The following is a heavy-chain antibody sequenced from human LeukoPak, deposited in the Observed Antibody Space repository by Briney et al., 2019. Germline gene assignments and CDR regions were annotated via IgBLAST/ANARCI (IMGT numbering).Heavy chain of an antibody. J-gene: IGHJ4*02. CDR1: GGSISSSNW. V-gene: IGHV4-4*02. CDR3: ARGRISYSGSFEY. Sequence: SGTLSLTCAVSGGSISSSNWWSWVRQPPGKGLEWIGEIYHSGSTNYNPSLKSRVTISVDKSKSQFSLKLNSVTAADTAVYYCARGRISYSGSFEYWGQGTLVTVSS. CDR2: IYHSGST. D-gene: IGHD3-10*01.